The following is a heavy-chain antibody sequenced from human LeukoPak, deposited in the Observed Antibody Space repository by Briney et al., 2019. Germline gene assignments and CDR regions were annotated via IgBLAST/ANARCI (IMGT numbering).Heavy chain of an antibody. CDR3: ARSYYDVLTGYGEVDF. J-gene: IGHJ4*02. D-gene: IGHD3-9*01. V-gene: IGHV3-23*01. CDR1: GFTFSNYA. Sequence: GGSLRLSCAASGFTFSNYAMSWVRQAPGKGLEWVSGISDSGGSTYYGDSVKGRFTISRDNSKNTLYMQMNSLRVEDTALYYCARSYYDVLTGYGEVDFWGQGTLVTVSS. CDR2: ISDSGGST.